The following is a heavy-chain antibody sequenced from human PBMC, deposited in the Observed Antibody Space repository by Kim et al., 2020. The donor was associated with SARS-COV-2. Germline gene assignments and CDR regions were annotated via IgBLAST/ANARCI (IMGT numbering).Heavy chain of an antibody. CDR3: AREADEYGEGWFDP. D-gene: IGHD4-17*01. V-gene: IGHV4-39*07. J-gene: IGHJ5*02. Sequence: TASLKSRVAISLDTSKNQFYLELSSVTAADAAVYYCAREADEYGEGWFDPWGQGNLVTVSS.